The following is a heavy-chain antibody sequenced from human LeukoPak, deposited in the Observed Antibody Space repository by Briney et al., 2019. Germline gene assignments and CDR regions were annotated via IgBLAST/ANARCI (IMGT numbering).Heavy chain of an antibody. CDR2: ISAYNGNT. Sequence: GASVKVSCKASGYTFTSYGISWVRQAPGQGLERMGWISAYNGNTNYAQKLQGRVTMTTDTSTSTAYMELRSLRSDDTAVYYCAREAEYYDSSGYYNYWGQGTLVTVSS. CDR3: AREAEYYDSSGYYNY. CDR1: GYTFTSYG. J-gene: IGHJ4*02. D-gene: IGHD3-22*01. V-gene: IGHV1-18*01.